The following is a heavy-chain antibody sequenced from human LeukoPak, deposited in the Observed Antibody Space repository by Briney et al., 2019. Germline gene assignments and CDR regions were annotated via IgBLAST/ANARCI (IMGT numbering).Heavy chain of an antibody. D-gene: IGHD1-26*01. Sequence: GGSLRPSCAASGFTFSTCSMKWVRQAPGKALEWVSSISGSSYHIYYADSVKGRFTISRDNANNLLYLQMNSLRAEDTAVYYCASGTIVGARGADNWGQGTLVTVSS. CDR2: ISGSSYHI. CDR3: ASGTIVGARGADN. J-gene: IGHJ4*02. V-gene: IGHV3-21*01. CDR1: GFTFSTCS.